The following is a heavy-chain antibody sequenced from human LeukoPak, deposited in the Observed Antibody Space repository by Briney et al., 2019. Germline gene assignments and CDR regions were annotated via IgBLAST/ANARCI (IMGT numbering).Heavy chain of an antibody. CDR2: TYYRSKWYN. CDR1: GDSVSSNSAA. CDR3: ARGSSQIYYYDSSGYSHAFDY. V-gene: IGHV6-1*01. J-gene: IGHJ4*02. D-gene: IGHD3-22*01. Sequence: SQTLSLTCAISGDSVSSNSAAWNWIRQSPSRGLEWLGRTYYRSKWYNDYAVSVKSRITINPDTSKNQFSLQLNSETPEDTAVYYCARGSSQIYYYDSSGYSHAFDYWGQGTLVTVSS.